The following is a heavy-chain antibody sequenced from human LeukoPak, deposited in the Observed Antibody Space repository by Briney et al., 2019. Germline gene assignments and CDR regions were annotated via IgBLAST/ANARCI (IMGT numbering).Heavy chain of an antibody. CDR1: GFTFSSYA. Sequence: PGGSLRLSCAASGFTFSSYAMTWVRQAPGKGLEWVSSISSSSSYIYYADSVKGRFTISRDNAKNSLYLQMNSLRAEDTAVYYCARVKWSRFGAFDIWGQGTMVTVSS. CDR2: ISSSSSYI. CDR3: ARVKWSRFGAFDI. J-gene: IGHJ3*02. V-gene: IGHV3-21*01. D-gene: IGHD5-12*01.